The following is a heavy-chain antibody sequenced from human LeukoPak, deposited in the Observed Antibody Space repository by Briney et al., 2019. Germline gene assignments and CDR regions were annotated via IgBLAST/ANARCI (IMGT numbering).Heavy chain of an antibody. CDR1: GYTFTGYY. CDR3: ARAGLTTVTLNWFDP. Sequence: ASVKVSCKASGYTFTGYYMHWVRQAPGQGLEWMGWINPNSGGTNYAQKFQGRVTMTRDTSISTAYMELSRLRSDDTAVYYCARAGLTTVTLNWFDPWGQGTLVTVSS. D-gene: IGHD4-17*01. J-gene: IGHJ5*02. CDR2: INPNSGGT. V-gene: IGHV1-2*02.